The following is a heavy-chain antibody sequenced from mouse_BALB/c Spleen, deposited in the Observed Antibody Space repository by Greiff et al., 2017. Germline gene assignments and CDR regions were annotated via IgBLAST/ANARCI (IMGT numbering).Heavy chain of an antibody. D-gene: IGHD1-2*01. CDR3: NAERGGSDY. CDR1: GFNIKDYY. V-gene: IGHV14-4*02. CDR2: IDPENGDT. J-gene: IGHJ2*01. Sequence: EVQLQQSGAELVRSGASVKLSCTASGFNIKDYYMHWVKQRPEQGLEWIGWIDPENGDTEYAPKFQGKATMTADTSSNTAYLQLSSLTSEDTAVYYCNAERGGSDYWGQGTTLTVSS.